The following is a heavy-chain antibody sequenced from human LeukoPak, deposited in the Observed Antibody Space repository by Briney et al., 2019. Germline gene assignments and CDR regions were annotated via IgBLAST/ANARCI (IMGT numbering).Heavy chain of an antibody. J-gene: IGHJ4*02. D-gene: IGHD6-19*01. Sequence: SETLSLTCTVSGGSISSYYWSWIRQPAGKGLEWIGRIYTSGSTNYNPSLKSRVTMSVDTSKNQFSLKLSSVTAADTAVYYCAGVAAPKKYSSGWYRYNFEYWGQGTLVTVSS. CDR3: AGVAAPKKYSSGWYRYNFEY. CDR1: GGSISSYY. CDR2: IYTSGST. V-gene: IGHV4-4*07.